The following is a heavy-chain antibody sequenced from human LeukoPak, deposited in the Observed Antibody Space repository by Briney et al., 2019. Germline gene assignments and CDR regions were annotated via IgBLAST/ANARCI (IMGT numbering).Heavy chain of an antibody. CDR3: AKVGGSYYRYNWFDP. Sequence: PSGTLSLTCAVSGGSISSSNWWSWVRQPPGKGLEWVSAISGSGGSTYYADSVKGRFTISRDNSKNTLYLQMNSLRAEDTAVYYCAKVGGSYYRYNWFDPWGQGTLVTVSS. V-gene: IGHV3-23*01. J-gene: IGHJ5*02. CDR1: GGSISSSN. CDR2: ISGSGGST. D-gene: IGHD1-26*01.